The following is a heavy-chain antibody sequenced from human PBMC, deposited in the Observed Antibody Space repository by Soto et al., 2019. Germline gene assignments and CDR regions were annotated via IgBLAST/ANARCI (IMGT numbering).Heavy chain of an antibody. CDR3: AREVGIAAAEFDP. CDR1: GFTFSDYY. CDR2: ISSSSSYT. J-gene: IGHJ5*02. D-gene: IGHD6-13*01. Sequence: GGALRLSCAASGFTFSDYYMSWIRQAPGKGLEWVSYISSSSSYTNYADSVKGRFTISRDNAKNSLYLQMNSLRAEDTAVYYCAREVGIAAAEFDPWGQGPLVTVSS. V-gene: IGHV3-11*05.